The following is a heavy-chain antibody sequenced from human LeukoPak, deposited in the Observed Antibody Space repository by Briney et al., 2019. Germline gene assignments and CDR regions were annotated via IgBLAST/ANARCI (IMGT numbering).Heavy chain of an antibody. Sequence: SETLSLTCTVSGGSISSYYWSWIRQPPGKGLEWIGYIYYSGSTNYNPSLKSQVTISVDTSKHQFSLKLSSVTAADTAVYYCATTVTIWAPFGYWGQGTLVTVSS. CDR1: GGSISSYY. D-gene: IGHD4-17*01. CDR3: ATTVTIWAPFGY. CDR2: IYYSGST. J-gene: IGHJ4*02. V-gene: IGHV4-59*01.